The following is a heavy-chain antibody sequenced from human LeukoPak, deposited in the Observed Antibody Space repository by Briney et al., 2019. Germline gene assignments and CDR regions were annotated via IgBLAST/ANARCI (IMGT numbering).Heavy chain of an antibody. CDR3: AKTLLWGYNWFDP. Sequence: GGSLRLSCAASGFNFNNSDMSCVRQAPGKGLEWVSAISGSDGRTYYADSVKGRFTISRDNSESTLFLQLDSLTAEDTAVYYCAKTLLWGYNWFDPGGQGTLVTVSS. CDR2: ISGSDGRT. CDR1: GFNFNNSD. D-gene: IGHD7-27*01. J-gene: IGHJ5*02. V-gene: IGHV3-23*01.